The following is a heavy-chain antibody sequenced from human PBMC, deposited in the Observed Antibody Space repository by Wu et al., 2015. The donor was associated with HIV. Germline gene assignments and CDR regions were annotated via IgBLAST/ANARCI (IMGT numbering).Heavy chain of an antibody. CDR2: INPSGGST. V-gene: IGHV1-46*03. D-gene: IGHD2-8*01. CDR3: ARGKDFVLMVYANYYMDV. CDR1: GYTFTRYY. Sequence: QVQLVQSGAEVKKPGASVKVSCKASGYTFTRYYMHWVRQAPGQGLEWMGIINPSGGSTSYAQKFQGRVTMTRDTSTSTVYMELSSLRSEDTAMYYCARGKDFVLMVYANYYMDVWGQRDHGHRLL. J-gene: IGHJ6*03.